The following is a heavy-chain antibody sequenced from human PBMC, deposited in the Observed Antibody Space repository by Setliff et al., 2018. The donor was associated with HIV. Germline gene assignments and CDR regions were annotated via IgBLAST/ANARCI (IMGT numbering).Heavy chain of an antibody. D-gene: IGHD3-3*01. CDR2: IDINTGSP. Sequence: ASVKVSCKASGYIFTDYALNWVRQAPGQGLEWVAWIDINTGSPSYAQGFTGRFVFSSDTSVSTAYLQITSLKPEDTAVYYCARSHYNFRSAYYTGTNWFDSWGQGTLVTVSS. CDR3: ARSHYNFRSAYYTGTNWFDS. J-gene: IGHJ5*01. CDR1: GYIFTDYA. V-gene: IGHV7-4-1*02.